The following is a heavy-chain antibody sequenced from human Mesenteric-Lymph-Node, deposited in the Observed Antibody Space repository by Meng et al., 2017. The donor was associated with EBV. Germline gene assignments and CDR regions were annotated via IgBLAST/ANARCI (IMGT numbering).Heavy chain of an antibody. Sequence: RLGLQDSGQGLVKPSGTLALPCNISGGAIISSYYWGWIRRPPGRGLGWIASVYYSGSAFYNPSLKSRVTTSVDTSKNQFSLKLSSVTAADTAVYYCVRDLHFEMGIRMVRGIIGYWGQGTLVTVSS. D-gene: IGHD3-10*01. CDR2: VYYSGSA. CDR1: GGAIISSYY. CDR3: VRDLHFEMGIRMVRGIIGY. V-gene: IGHV4-39*06. J-gene: IGHJ4*02.